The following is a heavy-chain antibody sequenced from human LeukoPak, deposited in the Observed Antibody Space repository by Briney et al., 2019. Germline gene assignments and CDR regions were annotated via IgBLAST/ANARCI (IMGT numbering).Heavy chain of an antibody. CDR3: ATVGYYDSPGDSDYFDF. J-gene: IGHJ4*02. D-gene: IGHD3-22*01. V-gene: IGHV1-24*01. CDR2: FDPDTVET. CDR1: GYTLTELS. Sequence: GASVKVSCRVSGYTLTELSMHWVRQAPGKGLEWMGGFDPDTVETIYAQKFQGRVTMTEDTSTDTAYMDLSSLRSDDTAVYYCATVGYYDSPGDSDYFDFWGQGTLVTVSS.